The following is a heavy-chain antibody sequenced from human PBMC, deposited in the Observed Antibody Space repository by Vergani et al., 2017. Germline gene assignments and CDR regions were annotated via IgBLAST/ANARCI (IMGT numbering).Heavy chain of an antibody. CDR1: GFTFSSYA. Sequence: QVQLVESGGGVVQPGRSLRLSCAASGFTFSSYAMHWVRQAPGKGLEWVAVISYDGSNKYYADSVKGRFTISRDNSKNTLYLQMNSLRAEDTAVYYCARDGPLWFGELNRFDYWGQGTLVTVSS. CDR3: ARDGPLWFGELNRFDY. J-gene: IGHJ4*02. V-gene: IGHV3-30-3*01. CDR2: ISYDGSNK. D-gene: IGHD3-10*01.